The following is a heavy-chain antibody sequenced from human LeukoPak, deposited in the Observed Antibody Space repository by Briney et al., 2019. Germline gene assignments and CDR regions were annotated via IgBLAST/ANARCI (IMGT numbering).Heavy chain of an antibody. CDR3: ARGLKPPNMVRGVYFDY. J-gene: IGHJ4*02. Sequence: PGGSLRLSCAASGFTFSSYAMSWVRQAPGKGLEWVAVIWYDGSNKYYADSVKGRFTISRDNSKNTLYLQMNSLRAEDTAVYYCARGLKPPNMVRGVYFDYWGQGTLVTVSS. CDR1: GFTFSSYA. V-gene: IGHV3-33*08. CDR2: IWYDGSNK. D-gene: IGHD3-10*01.